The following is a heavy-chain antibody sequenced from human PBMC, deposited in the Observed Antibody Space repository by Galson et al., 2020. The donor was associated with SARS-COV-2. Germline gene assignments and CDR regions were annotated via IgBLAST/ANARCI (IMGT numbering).Heavy chain of an antibody. J-gene: IGHJ5*02. V-gene: IGHV4-59*02. D-gene: IGHD2-2*01. CDR1: GGSVSNYY. CDR2: MYYNGAT. CDR3: ARLSCSNSCVSFDP. Sequence: SETLSLTCSVSGGSVSNYYWSWIRQPPGKGLEWIGYMYYNGATNYSPSLKSRVTISLDTSQNKLSLKVDSVTAADTATYYCARLSCSNSCVSFDPWGQGTLVTVSS.